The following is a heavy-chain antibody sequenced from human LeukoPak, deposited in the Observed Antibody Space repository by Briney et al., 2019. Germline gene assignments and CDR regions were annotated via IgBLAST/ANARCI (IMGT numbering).Heavy chain of an antibody. D-gene: IGHD2-21*02. Sequence: SETLSLTCTASGGSISSGSYYWSWIRQPAGKGLEWIGRIYTSGSTNYNPSLKSRVTISVDTSKNQFSLKLSSVTAADTAVYYCASQRVVTYYYYMDVWGKGTTVTVSS. CDR3: ASQRVVTYYYYMDV. J-gene: IGHJ6*03. CDR1: GGSISSGSYY. V-gene: IGHV4-61*02. CDR2: IYTSGST.